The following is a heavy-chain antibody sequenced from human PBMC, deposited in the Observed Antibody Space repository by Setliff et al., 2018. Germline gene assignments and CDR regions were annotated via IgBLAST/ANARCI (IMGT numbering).Heavy chain of an antibody. Sequence: GESLRLSCAASGFTFSSYEMNWVRQAPGKGLEWISYISNSGTTIYYADSVKGRFTISRDNAKNSLYLQMNSLRAEDTAVYYCARDYGDYARGYYYGMDVWGQGTTVTVSS. CDR1: GFTFSSYE. J-gene: IGHJ6*02. CDR2: ISNSGTTI. CDR3: ARDYGDYARGYYYGMDV. V-gene: IGHV3-48*03. D-gene: IGHD4-17*01.